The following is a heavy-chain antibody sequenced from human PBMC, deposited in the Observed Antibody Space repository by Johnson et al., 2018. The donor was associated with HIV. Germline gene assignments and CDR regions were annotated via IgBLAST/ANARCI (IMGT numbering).Heavy chain of an antibody. CDR1: GFTFSSYA. CDR3: ARESTATRGDAFDI. Sequence: VQLVESGGGVVQPGGSLRLSCAASGFTFSSYAMHWVRQAPGKGLEYVSAISSNGGSTYYANSVKGRFTISRDNSKNTLYLQMGSLRAEDMAVYYCARESTATRGDAFDIWGQGTMVTVSS. J-gene: IGHJ3*02. D-gene: IGHD4-17*01. V-gene: IGHV3-64*01. CDR2: ISSNGGST.